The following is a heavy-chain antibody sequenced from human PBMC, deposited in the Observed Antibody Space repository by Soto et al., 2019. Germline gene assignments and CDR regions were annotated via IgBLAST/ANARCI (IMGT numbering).Heavy chain of an antibody. D-gene: IGHD6-13*01. Sequence: EVQLVESGGGLVQPGGSLRLSCAASGFTFSSDWMTWVRQAPGKGLEWVANIKEDGSEKYYVDSVKGRFTISRDNAKKSVYLQMSSLRAEDPAVYYCARGSQQLDSWGQGTTVTVSS. J-gene: IGHJ6*02. CDR2: IKEDGSEK. CDR1: GFTFSSDW. CDR3: ARGSQQLDS. V-gene: IGHV3-7*03.